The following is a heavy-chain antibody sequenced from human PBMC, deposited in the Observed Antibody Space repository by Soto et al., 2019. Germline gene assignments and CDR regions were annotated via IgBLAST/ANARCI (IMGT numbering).Heavy chain of an antibody. CDR2: ISSNSDTT. CDR1: GFRFSDHS. V-gene: IGHV3-48*02. Sequence: LVESGRDLVYPGGSLRLSCVASGFRFSDHSMNWVRQAPGKGLQWISYISSNSDTTYYADSVKGRFTVSRDNAKNALFLQMNSLRDDDTATYYCARLPKGSLVTAWGQGARVTVSS. J-gene: IGHJ4*02. CDR3: ARLPKGSLVTA. D-gene: IGHD2-21*02.